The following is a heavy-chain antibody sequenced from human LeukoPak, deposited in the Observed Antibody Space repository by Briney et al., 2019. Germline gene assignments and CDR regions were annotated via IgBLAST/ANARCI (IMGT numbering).Heavy chain of an antibody. D-gene: IGHD4-17*01. CDR2: IYSGGST. J-gene: IGHJ5*02. CDR3: ARLIYGDYGWFDP. CDR1: GFTFSSYG. Sequence: PGGSLRLSCAASGFTFSSYGMHWVRQAPGKGLEWVSVIYSGGSTYYADSVKGRFTISRDNSKNTLYLQMNSLRAEDTAVYYCARLIYGDYGWFDPWGQGTLVTVSS. V-gene: IGHV3-66*01.